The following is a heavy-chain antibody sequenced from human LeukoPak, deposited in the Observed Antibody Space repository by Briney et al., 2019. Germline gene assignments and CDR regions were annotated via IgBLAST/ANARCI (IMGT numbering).Heavy chain of an antibody. Sequence: ASVKVSCKVSGYTLTELSMHWVRQAPGKGLEWMGGFDPEDGETIYAQKFQGRVTMIEDTSTDTAYMELSSLRSEDTAVYYCATDQELRFLEWLPLFGYWGQGTLVTVSS. V-gene: IGHV1-24*01. J-gene: IGHJ4*02. CDR1: GYTLTELS. D-gene: IGHD3-3*01. CDR2: FDPEDGET. CDR3: ATDQELRFLEWLPLFGY.